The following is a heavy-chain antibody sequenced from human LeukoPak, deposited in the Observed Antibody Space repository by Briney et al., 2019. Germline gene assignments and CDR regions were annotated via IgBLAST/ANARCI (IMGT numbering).Heavy chain of an antibody. D-gene: IGHD5-12*01. V-gene: IGHV4-34*01. CDR3: AREYEMATIGSDY. J-gene: IGHJ4*02. CDR2: INHSGST. CDR1: GGSFSGYY. Sequence: SETLSLTCAVYGGSFSGYYWSWIRQPPGKGLEWIGEINHSGSTYYNPSLKSRVTISVDTSKNQFSLKLSSVTAADTAVYYCAREYEMATIGSDYWGQGTLVTVSS.